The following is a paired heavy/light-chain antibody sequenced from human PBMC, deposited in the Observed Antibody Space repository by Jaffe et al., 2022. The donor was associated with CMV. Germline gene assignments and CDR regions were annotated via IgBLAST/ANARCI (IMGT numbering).Heavy chain of an antibody. V-gene: IGHV3-15*01. J-gene: IGHJ4*02. CDR1: GFTFSNAW. Sequence: EVQLVESGGGLVKPGGSLRLSCAASGFTFSNAWMSWVRQAPGKGLEWVGRIKSKTDGGTTDYAAPVKGRFTISRDDSKNTLYLQMNSLKTEDTAVYYCTTDLPEIAAATWKKDEKNYWGQGTLVTVSS. CDR2: IKSKTDGGTT. D-gene: IGHD6-13*01. CDR3: TTDLPEIAAATWKKDEKNY.
Light chain of an antibody. CDR1: QSVSSY. CDR3: QQRSNWPPT. J-gene: IGKJ3*01. Sequence: EIVLTQSPATLSLSPGERATLSCRASQSVSSYLAWYQQKPGQAPRLLIYDASNRATGIPARFSGSGSGTDFTLTISSLEPEDFAVYYCQQRSNWPPTFGPGTKVDIK. CDR2: DAS. V-gene: IGKV3-11*01.